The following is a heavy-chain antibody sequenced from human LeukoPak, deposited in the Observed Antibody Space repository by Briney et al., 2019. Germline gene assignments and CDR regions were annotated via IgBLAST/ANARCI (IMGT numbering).Heavy chain of an antibody. CDR2: IYYSGTT. D-gene: IGHD3-3*01. J-gene: IGHJ4*02. CDR3: ARAYDFWSGYYFDY. Sequence: SETLSLTCTVSGGSISSYYWSWIRQPPGKGLEWIGYIYYSGTTNYNPSPKSRVTISVDTSKNQFSLKLSSVTAADTAVYYCARAYDFWSGYYFDYWGQGTLVTVSS. V-gene: IGHV4-59*12. CDR1: GGSISSYY.